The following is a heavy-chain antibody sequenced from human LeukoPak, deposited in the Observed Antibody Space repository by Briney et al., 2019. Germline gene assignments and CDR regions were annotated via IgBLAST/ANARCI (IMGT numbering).Heavy chain of an antibody. CDR2: ISYDGSNK. Sequence: GRSLRLSCAASGFTFSSYAMHWVRQAPGKGLEWVAVISYDGSNKYYADSVKGRFTIFRDNSKNTLYLQMNSLRAEDTAVYYCARGRLWYSSGWPIFDYWGQGTLVTVSS. J-gene: IGHJ4*02. D-gene: IGHD6-19*01. CDR3: ARGRLWYSSGWPIFDY. V-gene: IGHV3-30*04. CDR1: GFTFSSYA.